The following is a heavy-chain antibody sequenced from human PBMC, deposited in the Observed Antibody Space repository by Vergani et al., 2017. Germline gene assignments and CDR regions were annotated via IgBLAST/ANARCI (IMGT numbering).Heavy chain of an antibody. V-gene: IGHV4-59*01. CDR1: GGSLNNYF. J-gene: IGHJ6*03. CDR3: ARAVVLVVPEGYHYYYYMDV. CDR2: IYYSGNT. D-gene: IGHD3-22*01. Sequence: QVQLPESGPGLVKPSETLSLTCPVSGGSLNNYFWSWIRQPPGKGLEWLGHIYYSGNTNYNPSLKNRVTISIDTSKTQFSLKLSSVTAADTAVYYCARAVVLVVPEGYHYYYYMDVWGKGP.